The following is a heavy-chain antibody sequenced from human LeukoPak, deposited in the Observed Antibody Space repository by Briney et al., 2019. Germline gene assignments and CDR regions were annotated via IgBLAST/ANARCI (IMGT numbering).Heavy chain of an antibody. CDR3: ARRVRAAFDY. D-gene: IGHD6-25*01. CDR1: GGSISSYY. CDR2: IYYSGST. J-gene: IGHJ4*02. Sequence: SETLSLTCTVSGGSISSYYWSWIRQPPGKGLEWIGYIYYSGSTNYNPSLKSRVTISVDTSKNQFSLKLSSATAADTAVYYCARRVRAAFDYWGQGTLVTVSS. V-gene: IGHV4-59*08.